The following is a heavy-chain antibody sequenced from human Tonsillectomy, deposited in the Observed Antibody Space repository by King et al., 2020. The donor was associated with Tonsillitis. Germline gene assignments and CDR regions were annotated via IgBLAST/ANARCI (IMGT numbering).Heavy chain of an antibody. CDR1: GYTFSSYG. D-gene: IGHD5-24*01. Sequence: VQLVQSGAEVKKPGASMKVSCKASGYTFSSYGFSWVRQAPGQGLEWMGWINTYNGDSKYAQKLQGRVTMTADTSTSTAYMELRSLRSDDTAVYYCARGGMATSSLEYWGQGTLVTVSS. J-gene: IGHJ4*02. V-gene: IGHV1-18*04. CDR2: INTYNGDS. CDR3: ARGGMATSSLEY.